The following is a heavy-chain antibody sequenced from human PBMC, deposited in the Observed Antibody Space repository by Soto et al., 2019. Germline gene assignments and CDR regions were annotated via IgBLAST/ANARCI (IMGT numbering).Heavy chain of an antibody. CDR2: IYWHDAK. CDR3: ARKGPEDWHVAS. Sequence: QITLKESGPTLVKPTQTLTLTCTFSGFSLSTSGVGVGWIRQPPGEALEWVAVIYWHDAKEYSTSLKNRLTIPKYISKNQVVVTKTNMGPMDTGTYYCARKGPEDWHVASGGQGTLVTVSS. D-gene: IGHD1-1*01. J-gene: IGHJ4*02. V-gene: IGHV2-5*01. CDR1: GFSLSTSGVG.